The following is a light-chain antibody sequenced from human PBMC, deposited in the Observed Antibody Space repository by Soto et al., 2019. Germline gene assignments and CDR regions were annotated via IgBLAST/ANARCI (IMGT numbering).Light chain of an antibody. CDR1: QGIGSY. CDR3: QQVNSYPLT. V-gene: IGKV1-9*01. CDR2: AAS. Sequence: DIQLTQSPSFLSASVGDRVTITCRASQGIGSYLAWYQQKPGKAPKLLIYAASTLQSGVPSRFSGSGSGTEFTLTVTSLRPEDFATYSCQQVNSYPLTFGGGTKVEIK. J-gene: IGKJ4*01.